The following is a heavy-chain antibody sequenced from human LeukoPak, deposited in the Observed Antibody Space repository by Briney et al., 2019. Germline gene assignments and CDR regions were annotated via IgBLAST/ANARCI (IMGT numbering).Heavy chain of an antibody. CDR3: ARGVYNYGGHNWFDP. Sequence: SETLSLTCTVSGVSISSYYWSWIRQPPGKGLEWIGYIYYSGSTNYNPSLKSRVTISVDTSKNQFSLKLSSVTAADTAVYYCARGVYNYGGHNWFDPWGQGTLVTVSS. CDR2: IYYSGST. CDR1: GVSISSYY. J-gene: IGHJ5*02. D-gene: IGHD5-18*01. V-gene: IGHV4-59*01.